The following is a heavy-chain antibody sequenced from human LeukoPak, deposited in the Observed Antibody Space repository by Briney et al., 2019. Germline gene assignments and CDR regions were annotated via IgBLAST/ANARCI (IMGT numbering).Heavy chain of an antibody. CDR1: GYTFTSYY. CDR2: INPSGGST. J-gene: IGHJ4*02. D-gene: IGHD4-17*01. CDR3: ARGWSSGDYGGYFDY. V-gene: IGHV1-46*01. Sequence: ASVKVSSKASGYTFTSYYMHWVRQAPGQGLEWMGIINPSGGSTSYAQKFQGRVTMTRDTSTSTVYMELSSLRSEDTAVYYCARGWSSGDYGGYFDYWGQGTLVTVSS.